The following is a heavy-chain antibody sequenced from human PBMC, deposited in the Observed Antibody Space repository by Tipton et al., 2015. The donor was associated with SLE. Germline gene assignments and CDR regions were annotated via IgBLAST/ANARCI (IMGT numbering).Heavy chain of an antibody. D-gene: IGHD6-19*01. V-gene: IGHV4-34*01. CDR3: ARGPSEFSIAVAGTGGDY. CDR2: INHSGST. J-gene: IGHJ4*02. Sequence: TLSLTCTVSGGSISSHYWSWIRQPPGKGLEWIGEINHSGSTNYNPSLKSRVTISVDTSKNQFSLKLSSVTAADTAVYYCARGPSEFSIAVAGTGGDYWGQGTLVTVSS. CDR1: GGSISSHY.